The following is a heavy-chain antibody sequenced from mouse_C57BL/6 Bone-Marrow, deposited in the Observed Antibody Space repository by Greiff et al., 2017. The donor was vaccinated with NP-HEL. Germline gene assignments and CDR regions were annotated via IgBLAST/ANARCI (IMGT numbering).Heavy chain of an antibody. CDR3: ASPLYYGISSDDAMDY. Sequence: VQLQQSGAELAKPGASVKLSCKASGYTFTSYWMHWVKQRPGQGLEWIGYINPCSGYTHYNQKFKDKATLTADKSSSTAYMQLSSLTYEDSSVYYCASPLYYGISSDDAMDYWGQGTSVTVSS. J-gene: IGHJ4*01. V-gene: IGHV1-7*01. CDR2: INPCSGYT. D-gene: IGHD1-1*01. CDR1: GYTFTSYW.